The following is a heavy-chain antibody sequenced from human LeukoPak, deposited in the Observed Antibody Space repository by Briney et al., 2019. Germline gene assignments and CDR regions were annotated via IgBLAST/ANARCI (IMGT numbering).Heavy chain of an antibody. V-gene: IGHV3-64*01. CDR3: ARGVRGGYSYGYYYYYYMDV. CDR2: ISSNGGST. CDR1: GFTFSSYA. J-gene: IGHJ6*03. Sequence: GGSQRLSCAASGFTFSSYAMHWVRQAPGKGLEYVSAISSNGGSTYYANSVKGRFTISRDNSKNTLYLQMGSLRAEDMAVYYCARGVRGGYSYGYYYYYYMDVWGKGTTVTISS. D-gene: IGHD5-18*01.